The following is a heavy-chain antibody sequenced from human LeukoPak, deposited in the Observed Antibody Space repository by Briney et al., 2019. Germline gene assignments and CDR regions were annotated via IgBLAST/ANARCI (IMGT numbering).Heavy chain of an antibody. J-gene: IGHJ6*03. CDR3: AKDGDRYYYYYMDV. CDR2: ISSSSSTI. CDR1: GFTLSSSE. D-gene: IGHD7-27*01. Sequence: GGSLRLSCAASGFTLSSSEMDWVRQAPGKGLEWVSYISSSSSTIYYADSVKGRFTISSDNAKNSLYLQMNSLRAEDTAVYYCAKDGDRYYYYYMDVWGKGTTVTISS. V-gene: IGHV3-48*01.